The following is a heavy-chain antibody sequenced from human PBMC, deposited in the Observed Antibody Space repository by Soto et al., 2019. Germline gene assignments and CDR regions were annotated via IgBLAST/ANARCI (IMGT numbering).Heavy chain of an antibody. V-gene: IGHV3-13*01. CDR2: FGTAGDT. J-gene: IGHJ4*02. CDR1: GFTLSSYD. CDR3: ARGTDYYGSGSYFGSLDY. Sequence: PGGSLRLSCAASGFTLSSYDMHWVRPATGKGLEWVSAFGTAGDTYYPGSVKGRFTISRENAKNSLYLQMNSLRAEDTAVYYCARGTDYYGSGSYFGSLDYWGQGTLVTVSS. D-gene: IGHD3-10*01.